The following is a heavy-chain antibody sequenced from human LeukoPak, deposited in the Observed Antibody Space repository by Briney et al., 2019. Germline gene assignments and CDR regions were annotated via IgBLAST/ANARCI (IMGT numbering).Heavy chain of an antibody. Sequence: PSETLSLTCTVSGGSISSGDYYWSWIRQPPGKGLEWIGYIYYSGSTYYNPSLKSRVTISVDTSKNQFSLKLSSVTAADTAVYYCARGAPYYDFWSGYFYWFDPWGQGTLVTVSS. V-gene: IGHV4-30-4*01. CDR2: IYYSGST. CDR3: ARGAPYYDFWSGYFYWFDP. J-gene: IGHJ5*02. D-gene: IGHD3-3*01. CDR1: GGSISSGDYY.